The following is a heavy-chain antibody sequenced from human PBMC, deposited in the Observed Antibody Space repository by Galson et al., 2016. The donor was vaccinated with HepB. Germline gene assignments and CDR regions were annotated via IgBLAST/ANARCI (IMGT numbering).Heavy chain of an antibody. Sequence: SLRLSCAASGFTFSSYAMHWVRKAPGKGLEWVAVISYDGSNKYYADSVKGRFTISRDNSKNTLYLQMNSLRAEDTVVYYCARDPGGYCSSTSCYGKDAFDIWGQGTMVTVSS. CDR2: ISYDGSNK. D-gene: IGHD2-2*01. CDR3: ARDPGGYCSSTSCYGKDAFDI. V-gene: IGHV3-30-3*01. J-gene: IGHJ3*02. CDR1: GFTFSSYA.